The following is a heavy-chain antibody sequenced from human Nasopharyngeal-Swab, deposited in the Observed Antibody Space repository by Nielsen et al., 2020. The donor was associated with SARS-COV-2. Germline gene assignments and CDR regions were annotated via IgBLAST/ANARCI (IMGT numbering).Heavy chain of an antibody. D-gene: IGHD1-26*01. CDR2: ISDSGVNT. CDR1: GFTFRTYA. V-gene: IGHV3-23*01. J-gene: IGHJ4*02. Sequence: GGSLRLSCAASGFTFRTYAITWVRQAPGKGLEWVSAISDSGVNTFYADSVKGRFTISRDNSKNTLYLQMNSLRVEDTAVYYCAKDSGSFDYWGQGTLVTVSS. CDR3: AKDSGSFDY.